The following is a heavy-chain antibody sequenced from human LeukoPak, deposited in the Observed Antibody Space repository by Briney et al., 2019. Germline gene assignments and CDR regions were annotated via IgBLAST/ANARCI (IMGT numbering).Heavy chain of an antibody. D-gene: IGHD1-26*01. J-gene: IGHJ4*02. V-gene: IGHV3-21*01. CDR3: ARAQLGSSGSTY. CDR2: ISSSSSYI. CDR1: GFTFSSYS. Sequence: GGSLRLTCAASGFTFSSYSMSWVRQAPGKGLEWVSSISSSSSYIYYADSVKGRFTISRDNAKNSLYLQMNSLRAEDTAVYYCARAQLGSSGSTYWGQGTLVTVSS.